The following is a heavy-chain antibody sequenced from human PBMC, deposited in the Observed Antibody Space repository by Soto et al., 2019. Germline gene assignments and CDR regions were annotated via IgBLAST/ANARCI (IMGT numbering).Heavy chain of an antibody. CDR1: GFTFSTYA. CDR2: VSASGLNT. Sequence: EVQLLESGGKLVQPGGSLTLSCAASGFTFSTYAMAWVRQAPGKGLEWVSGVSASGLNTDYADPVKGRFYISRDNSKSTVSLHMNSLRAEDTALYYCAEDRPRRTAGYFFDSWGQGTPVTVSS. CDR3: AEDRPRRTAGYFFDS. D-gene: IGHD6-13*01. V-gene: IGHV3-23*01. J-gene: IGHJ4*02.